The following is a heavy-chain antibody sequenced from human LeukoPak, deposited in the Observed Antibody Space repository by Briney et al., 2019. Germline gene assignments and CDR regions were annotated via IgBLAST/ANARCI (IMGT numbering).Heavy chain of an antibody. V-gene: IGHV1-69*01. CDR3: ARGLLWFGEFPY. Sequence: SSVNVSCKASRGTFSSYAISSVRQAPGQELEGMGGIILIFGTANYAQKFQGRVTITADESTSTAYMELSSLRSEDTAVYYCARGLLWFGEFPYWGQGTLVTVSS. D-gene: IGHD3-10*01. CDR1: RGTFSSYA. J-gene: IGHJ4*02. CDR2: IILIFGTA.